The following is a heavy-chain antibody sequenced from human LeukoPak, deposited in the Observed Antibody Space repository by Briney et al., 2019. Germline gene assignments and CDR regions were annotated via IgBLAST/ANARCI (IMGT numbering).Heavy chain of an antibody. V-gene: IGHV6-1*01. CDR2: TYYRSKWYN. J-gene: IGHJ5*02. D-gene: IGHD2-15*01. CDR3: ARVVGYCSGGSCYDNWFDP. Sequence: SQTLSLTCAISRDSVSSNSAAWNWIRQSPSRGLEWLGGTYYRSKWYNDYAVSVKSRITINPDTSKNQFSLQLSSVTPEDTAVYYCARVVGYCSGGSCYDNWFDPWGQGTLVTVSS. CDR1: RDSVSSNSAA.